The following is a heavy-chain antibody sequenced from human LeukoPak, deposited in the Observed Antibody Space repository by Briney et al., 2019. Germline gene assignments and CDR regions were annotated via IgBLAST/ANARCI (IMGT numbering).Heavy chain of an antibody. Sequence: PGGSLRLSCAASGFTFDAYAMHWVRQAPGKGLEWVSGITWNSNSIGYADSVKGRFTISRDNAKNSLHLQMNSLRIEDTALYYCVKSQYEILTGYYNNWGQGTLDTVSS. CDR1: GFTFDAYA. CDR3: VKSQYEILTGYYNN. J-gene: IGHJ4*02. D-gene: IGHD3-9*01. CDR2: ITWNSNSI. V-gene: IGHV3-9*01.